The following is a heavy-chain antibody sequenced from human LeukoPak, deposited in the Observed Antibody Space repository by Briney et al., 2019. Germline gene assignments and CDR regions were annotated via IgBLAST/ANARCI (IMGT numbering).Heavy chain of an antibody. V-gene: IGHV4-61*02. Sequence: SETLSLTCTVSGGSISSGSYYWSWIRQPAGKGLEWIGRIYTSGSTNYNPSLKSRVTISVDTSKNQFSLKLSSVTAADTAVYYCARDRGILITPYYYMDVWGKGTTVTISS. CDR1: GGSISSGSYY. D-gene: IGHD3-22*01. J-gene: IGHJ6*03. CDR3: ARDRGILITPYYYMDV. CDR2: IYTSGST.